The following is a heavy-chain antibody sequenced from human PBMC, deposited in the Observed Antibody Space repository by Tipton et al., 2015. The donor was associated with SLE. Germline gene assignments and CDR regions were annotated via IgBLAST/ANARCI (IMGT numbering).Heavy chain of an antibody. J-gene: IGHJ3*02. CDR1: GGSISSHY. CDR2: IYNSGSG. D-gene: IGHD3-22*01. V-gene: IGHV4-59*11. CDR3: ARSDYYDSSGYYSYACDI. Sequence: TLSLTCTVSGGSISSHYWSWIRQPPGKGLEWIGYIYNSGSGNYNPSLKSRVTISVDTSKNQFSLKLSSVIAADAAVYYCARSDYYDSSGYYSYACDIWAQGTMVTVSS.